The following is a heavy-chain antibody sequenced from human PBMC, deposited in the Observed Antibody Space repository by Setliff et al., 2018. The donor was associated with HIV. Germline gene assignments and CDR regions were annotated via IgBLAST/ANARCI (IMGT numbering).Heavy chain of an antibody. D-gene: IGHD3-10*01. CDR2: IYHSGST. CDR3: ARVGYHGSGRYSFDY. CDR1: GYSISSGYY. J-gene: IGHJ4*02. Sequence: KPSETLSLTCAVSGYSISSGYYWGWIRQPPGKGLEWIGSIYHSGSTKYNPSLKSRVTISADTSKNQFSLNLSSVTAAETAVYYCARVGYHGSGRYSFDYWGQGTLVTVSS. V-gene: IGHV4-38-2*01.